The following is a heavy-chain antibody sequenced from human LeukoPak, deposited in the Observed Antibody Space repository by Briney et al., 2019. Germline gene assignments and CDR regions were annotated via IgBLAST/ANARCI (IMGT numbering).Heavy chain of an antibody. D-gene: IGHD3-22*01. V-gene: IGHV3-7*01. Sequence: GGSLRFSCAASGFTFSSYWMSWVRQAPGKGLEWVANIKQDGSEKYYVDSVKGRFTISRDNAKNSLHLQMNSLRAEDTAVYYCARDTYYYDSSGSGFDYWGQGTLVTVSS. CDR3: ARDTYYYDSSGSGFDY. CDR2: IKQDGSEK. CDR1: GFTFSSYW. J-gene: IGHJ4*02.